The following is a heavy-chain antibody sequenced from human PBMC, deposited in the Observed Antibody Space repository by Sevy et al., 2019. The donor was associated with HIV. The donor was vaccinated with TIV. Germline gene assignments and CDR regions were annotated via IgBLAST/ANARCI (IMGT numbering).Heavy chain of an antibody. CDR3: AKEASGDPSYFDY. CDR1: GFTFSSYG. Sequence: GGSLRLSCAASGFTFSSYGMHWVRQAPGKGLEWVAVISYDGSNKYYADSVKGRFTISRDNSKNTLYLQMNSLRAEDTAVCYCAKEASGDPSYFDYWCQGTLVTVSS. CDR2: ISYDGSNK. J-gene: IGHJ4*02. D-gene: IGHD4-17*01. V-gene: IGHV3-30*18.